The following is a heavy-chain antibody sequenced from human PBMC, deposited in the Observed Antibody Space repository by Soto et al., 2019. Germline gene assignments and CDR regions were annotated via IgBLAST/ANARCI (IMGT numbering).Heavy chain of an antibody. V-gene: IGHV4-59*08. CDR2: IYYSGST. CDR3: ARQGNTMVRGVMDSDYYIDV. CDR1: GGSISSYY. J-gene: IGHJ6*03. Sequence: SETLSLTCTVSGGSISSYYWSWIRQPPGKGLEWIGHIYYSGSTKYNPSLKSRVTISMDTSKNQFSLKLSSVTAADTAVYYCARQGNTMVRGVMDSDYYIDVWGKGTTVTVSS. D-gene: IGHD3-10*01.